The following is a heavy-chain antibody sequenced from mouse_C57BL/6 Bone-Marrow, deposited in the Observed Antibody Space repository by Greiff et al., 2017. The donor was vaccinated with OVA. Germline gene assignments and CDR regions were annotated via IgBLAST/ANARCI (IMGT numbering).Heavy chain of an antibody. D-gene: IGHD3-3*01. CDR3: AIGTLVHHYYAMDY. Sequence: VQLQQPGAELVRPGSSVKLSCKASGYTFTSYWMHWVKQRPIQGLEWIGNIDPSDSETHYNQKFKDKATLTVDKSSSTAYMQLSSLTSEDSSVSYCAIGTLVHHYYAMDYWGPGTSVPVSS. CDR1: GYTFTSYW. V-gene: IGHV1-52*01. J-gene: IGHJ4*01. CDR2: IDPSDSET.